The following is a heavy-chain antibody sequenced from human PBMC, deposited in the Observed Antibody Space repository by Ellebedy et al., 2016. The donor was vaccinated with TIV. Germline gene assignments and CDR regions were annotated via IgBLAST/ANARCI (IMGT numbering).Heavy chain of an antibody. CDR3: ARLAAAGTYYFDY. J-gene: IGHJ4*02. Sequence: MPSETLSLTCTVSGGSISSSSYYWGWIRQPPGNGLEWIGSIYYSGSTYYNPSLKSRVTISVDTSKNQFSLKLSSVTAADPAVYYCARLAAAGTYYFDYWGQGTLVTVSS. D-gene: IGHD6-13*01. CDR1: GGSISSSSYY. V-gene: IGHV4-39*01. CDR2: IYYSGST.